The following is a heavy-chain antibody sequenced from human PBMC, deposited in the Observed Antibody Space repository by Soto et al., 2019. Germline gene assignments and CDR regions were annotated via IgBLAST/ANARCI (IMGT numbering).Heavy chain of an antibody. J-gene: IGHJ3*02. CDR2: IYYSGKP. CDR1: GGSFSGYY. CDR3: AKMATDFGFAFDI. D-gene: IGHD5-12*01. Sequence: PSETLSLTCAVYGGSFSGYYWGWMRQPPGRGLEWIGYIYYSGKPNYSPSHKSRVTISVDTSKNQFSLKLSSVTAADTAVYYCAKMATDFGFAFDIWGQGTMVS. V-gene: IGHV4-59*08.